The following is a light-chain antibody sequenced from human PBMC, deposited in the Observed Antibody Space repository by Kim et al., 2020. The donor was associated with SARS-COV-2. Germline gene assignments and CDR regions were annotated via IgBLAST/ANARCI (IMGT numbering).Light chain of an antibody. J-gene: IGKJ2*01. CDR2: LGS. CDR3: MQSLATPYT. Sequence: IVMTQSPLSLPVTPGEPASISCRSSQSLLHSTRYNFLDWYLQKPGQSPQLLIYLGSNRASGVPDRFSGSGSGTDFTLKISRVEAEDVGVYYCMQSLATPYTFGQGTKLEI. V-gene: IGKV2-28*01. CDR1: QSLLHSTRYNF.